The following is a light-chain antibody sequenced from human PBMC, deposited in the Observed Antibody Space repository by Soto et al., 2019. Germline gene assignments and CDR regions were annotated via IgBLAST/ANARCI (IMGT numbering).Light chain of an antibody. CDR3: AAWDGSLNAVV. J-gene: IGLJ2*01. Sequence: QSVLTQSPSASGTPGQRVTISCSGSSSNIGSNSVNWYQQLPGTAPKLLMDGNNQPPSGVPDRFSGSKSGTSASLAISGLQSEDEADYYCAAWDGSLNAVVFGGGTKLTVL. CDR1: SSNIGSNS. V-gene: IGLV1-44*01. CDR2: GNN.